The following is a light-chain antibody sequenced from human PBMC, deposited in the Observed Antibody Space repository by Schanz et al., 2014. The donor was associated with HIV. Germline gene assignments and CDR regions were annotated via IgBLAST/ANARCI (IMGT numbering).Light chain of an antibody. CDR2: ANH. CDR1: SSNIGSNT. J-gene: IGLJ1*01. CDR3: GTWDSSLSAYV. V-gene: IGLV1-51*01. Sequence: QPVLTQPPSASGPPGQRVTISCSGSSSNIGSNTVNWYQQLPGTAPKLLIYANHERPSGIPDRFSGSKFGTSATLAITGLQTGDEADYSCGTWDSSLSAYVFGSGTKLTVL.